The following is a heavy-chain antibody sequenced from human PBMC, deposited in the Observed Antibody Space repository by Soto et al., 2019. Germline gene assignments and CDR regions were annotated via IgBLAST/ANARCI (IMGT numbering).Heavy chain of an antibody. CDR1: GYTFTNYG. Sequence: QVQLVQSGAEVREPGASVKVSCKASGYTFTNYGVSWVRQAPGQGLEWMGWIGGYKGNTNYAQKLQGRVTLTTDTSTSTAYMELRSLRSDDTAVQYCARQTLDTGMPSGYWGQGTLVTVSS. V-gene: IGHV1-18*01. J-gene: IGHJ4*02. D-gene: IGHD5-18*01. CDR2: IGGYKGNT. CDR3: ARQTLDTGMPSGY.